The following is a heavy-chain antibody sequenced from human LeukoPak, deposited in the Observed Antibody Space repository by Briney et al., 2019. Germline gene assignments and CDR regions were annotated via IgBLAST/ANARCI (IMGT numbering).Heavy chain of an antibody. CDR3: ARGRCGGDCYSDYYYYGMDV. J-gene: IGHJ6*02. V-gene: IGHV1-69*13. CDR1: GGTFSSYA. CDR2: IIPIFGTA. Sequence: SVKVSCKASGGTFSSYAISWVRQAPGQGLEWMGGIIPIFGTANYAQKFQGRVTITADESTSTAYMELSSLRSEDTAVYYCARGRCGGDCYSDYYYYGMDVWGQGTTVTVPS. D-gene: IGHD2-21*02.